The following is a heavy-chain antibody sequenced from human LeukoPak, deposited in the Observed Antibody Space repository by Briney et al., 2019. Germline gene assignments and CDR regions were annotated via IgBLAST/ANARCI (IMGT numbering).Heavy chain of an antibody. D-gene: IGHD3-16*01. J-gene: IGHJ6*02. CDR3: ARDSGGDYYYGMDV. CDR2: IYYSGST. CDR1: GGSISSGGYS. V-gene: IGHV4-61*08. Sequence: SETLSLTCAVSGGSISSGGYSWSWIRQPPGKGLEWIGYIYYSGSTNYNPSLKSRVTISVDTSKNQFSLKLSSVTAADTAVYYCARDSGGDYYYGMDVWGQGTTVTVSS.